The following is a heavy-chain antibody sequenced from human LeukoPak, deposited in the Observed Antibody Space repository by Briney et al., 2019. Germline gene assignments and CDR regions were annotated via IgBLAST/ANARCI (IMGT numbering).Heavy chain of an antibody. CDR3: AKGYCSGGSCPTRNIVGATPFDY. Sequence: GGSLRLSCAASGFTFSSYGMHWVRQAPGKGLEWVAVIWYDGSNKYYADSVKGRFTISRDNSKNTLYLQMNSLRAEDTAVYYCAKGYCSGGSCPTRNIVGATPFDYWGQGTLVTASS. CDR2: IWYDGSNK. J-gene: IGHJ4*02. CDR1: GFTFSSYG. D-gene: IGHD2-15*01. V-gene: IGHV3-33*06.